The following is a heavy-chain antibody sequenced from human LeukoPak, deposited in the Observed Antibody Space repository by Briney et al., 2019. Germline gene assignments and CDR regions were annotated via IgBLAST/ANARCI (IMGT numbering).Heavy chain of an antibody. V-gene: IGHV5-51*01. CDR3: VRCGEMATINSCYFDY. D-gene: IGHD5-24*01. CDR1: GYSFTYYW. CDR2: IYPGDSDT. J-gene: IGHJ4*02. Sequence: GESLKISCKGFGYSFTYYWIGWVRQMPGKGLEWMGIIYPGDSDTRYSPSFQGQVTISADKSISTAYLQWSSLRASDTAMYYCVRCGEMATINSCYFDYWGQGTLVTVSS.